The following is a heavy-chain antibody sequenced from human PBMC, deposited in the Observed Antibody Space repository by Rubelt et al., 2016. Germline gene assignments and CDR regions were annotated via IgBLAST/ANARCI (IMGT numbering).Heavy chain of an antibody. CDR1: GFTFSSYE. D-gene: IGHD5-12*01. J-gene: IGHJ4*02. CDR2: ISSSGSTI. Sequence: EVQLVESGGGLVQPGGSLRLSCAASGFTFSSYEMNWVRQAPGKGLEWVSYISSSGSTIYYADSVKGQFTISRANAKNSLYLQMNSLRAEDTAVYYCARSDIVATITDYWGQGTLVTVSS. V-gene: IGHV3-48*03. CDR3: ARSDIVATITDY.